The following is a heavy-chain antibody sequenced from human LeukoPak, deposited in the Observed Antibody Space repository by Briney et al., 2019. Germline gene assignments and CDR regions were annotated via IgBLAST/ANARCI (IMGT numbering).Heavy chain of an antibody. D-gene: IGHD6-13*01. CDR2: IYYSGNT. CDR1: GGSIFTYY. CDR3: ARVSYSRSYDYWYFDL. V-gene: IGHV4-59*01. Sequence: SETLSLTCTVSGGSIFTYYWRWIRQPPGKGLEWIGYIYYSGNTNYNPSLKSRVTISVDTSKDQFSLKLRSVTAADTAVYYCARVSYSRSYDYWYFDLWGRGTLVTVSS. J-gene: IGHJ2*01.